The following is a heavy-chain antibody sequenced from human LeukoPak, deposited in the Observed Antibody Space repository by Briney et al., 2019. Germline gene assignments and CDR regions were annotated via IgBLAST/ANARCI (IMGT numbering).Heavy chain of an antibody. J-gene: IGHJ4*02. CDR2: VKRDVSST. D-gene: IGHD6-19*01. CDR3: ARDGSGGSFDY. CDR1: GFTFRSYW. Sequence: GGSLRLSCAASGFTFRSYWMHWVRQSPGKGLVWVSRVKRDVSSTSSAHSVKSRFTIPRDNAKNTLYLQMNSLSAEDTAVYYRARDGSGGSFDYWGQGTLVTVSS. V-gene: IGHV3-74*01.